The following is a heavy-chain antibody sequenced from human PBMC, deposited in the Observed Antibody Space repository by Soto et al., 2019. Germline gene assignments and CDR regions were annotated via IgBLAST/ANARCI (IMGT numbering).Heavy chain of an antibody. CDR3: ARDLGSSGSNYYYGMDV. CDR2: IYNSGST. D-gene: IGHD6-19*01. J-gene: IGHJ6*02. Sequence: SETLSLTCNVSGGSISNYYWSWIRQAPGKGLEWIGYIYNSGSTNYNPSLKSRVTISVDTSKNQFSLKLSSVTAADTAVYYCARDLGSSGSNYYYGMDVWGQGSTVTVSS. V-gene: IGHV4-59*01. CDR1: GGSISNYY.